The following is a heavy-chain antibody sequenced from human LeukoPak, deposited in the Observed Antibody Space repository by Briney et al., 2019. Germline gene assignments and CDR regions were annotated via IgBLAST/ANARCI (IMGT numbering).Heavy chain of an antibody. V-gene: IGHV3-30*02. D-gene: IGHD3-22*01. CDR1: EFTFDDYA. Sequence: GGSLRLSCAASEFTFDDYAMSWVRQAPGKGLAWVAFIRYDGSNKYHADSVKGRFIISRDNSKNTLYLQMNSLRAEDTAVYYCARARITMKYAFDIWGQGTMVTVSS. CDR3: ARARITMKYAFDI. J-gene: IGHJ3*02. CDR2: IRYDGSNK.